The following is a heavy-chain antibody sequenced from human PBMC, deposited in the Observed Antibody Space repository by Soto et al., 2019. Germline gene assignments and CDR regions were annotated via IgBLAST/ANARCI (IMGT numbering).Heavy chain of an antibody. CDR2: IWNDGSHA. CDR3: ARDQTDSGGYSDS. CDR1: GFPFRSYG. Sequence: GGSLRLSCGGSGFPFRSYGIQWVRQAPGKGLEWLGLIWNDGSHAYYADSVKGRFTISRDNSKNTVFLQVSNLRAEDTAVYFCARDQTDSGGYSDSWGQGTLVTVSS. D-gene: IGHD2-15*01. J-gene: IGHJ4*02. V-gene: IGHV3-33*01.